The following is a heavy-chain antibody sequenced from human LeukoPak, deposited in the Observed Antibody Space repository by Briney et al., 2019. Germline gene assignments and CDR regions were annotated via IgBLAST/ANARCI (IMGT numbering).Heavy chain of an antibody. Sequence: ATVNVSCEASGYTLTIYYMHWVRQAPGQRLEWMVVIYLSGGSTRYAQKFQGRVTMTRDTSTSTVYMELSSLRSEDTAVYYCARVKDIVVVPARGVAFDIWGQGTMVTVSS. V-gene: IGHV1-46*01. D-gene: IGHD2-2*01. J-gene: IGHJ3*02. CDR2: IYLSGGST. CDR3: ARVKDIVVVPARGVAFDI. CDR1: GYTLTIYY.